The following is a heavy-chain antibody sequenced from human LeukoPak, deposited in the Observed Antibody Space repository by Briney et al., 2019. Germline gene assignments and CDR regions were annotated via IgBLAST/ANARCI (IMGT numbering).Heavy chain of an antibody. V-gene: IGHV3-64*01. CDR1: GFTFSSYS. J-gene: IGHJ4*02. D-gene: IGHD6-19*01. CDR3: ARGSSGSGWYSPPDY. Sequence: PGGSLRLSCVASGFTFSSYSMHWVRQAPGKGLEVVSAIVGYGGSTYYANSVKGRFTISRDNSKNTLYVQMGSLRPEVMAVYYCARGSSGSGWYSPPDYWGQGTLVTVSS. CDR2: IVGYGGST.